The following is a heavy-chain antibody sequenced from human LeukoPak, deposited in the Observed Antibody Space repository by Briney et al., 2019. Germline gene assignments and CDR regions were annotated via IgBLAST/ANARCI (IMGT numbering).Heavy chain of an antibody. D-gene: IGHD1-1*01. Sequence: PGGSLRLSCEATGLTFSNQDMPWVRQAPGKGLEWVSYISSSGNLIHYADSVKGRFTFSRDNARNSLYLQMNSLRADDTAIYYCAREGGWNDSDYRGQGTLVTVSS. CDR1: GLTFSNQD. J-gene: IGHJ4*02. V-gene: IGHV3-48*03. CDR3: AREGGWNDSDY. CDR2: ISSSGNLI.